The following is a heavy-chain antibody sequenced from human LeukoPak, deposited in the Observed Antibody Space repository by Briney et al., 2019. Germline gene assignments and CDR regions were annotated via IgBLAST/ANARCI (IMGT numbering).Heavy chain of an antibody. CDR2: IYYSGST. D-gene: IGHD6-13*01. CDR1: GGSISSYY. J-gene: IGHJ6*03. CDR3: AAKGGIAAAGTDPVDYYYYMDV. Sequence: SETLSLTCTVSGGSISSYYWSWIRQPPGKGLEWIGYIYYSGSTNYNPSLKSRVTISVDTSKNQFSLKLSSVTAADTAVYYCAAKGGIAAAGTDPVDYYYYMDVWGKGTTVTVSS. V-gene: IGHV4-59*01.